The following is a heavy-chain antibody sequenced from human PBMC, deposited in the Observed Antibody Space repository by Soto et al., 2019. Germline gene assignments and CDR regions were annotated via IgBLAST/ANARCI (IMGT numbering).Heavy chain of an antibody. CDR2: MSGTGGST. D-gene: IGHD6-19*01. CDR3: AKAGFSSGWSPSYFDY. J-gene: IGHJ4*02. Sequence: EVQLLESGGGLVQPGRSLRLSCAASGFTFSSYAMNWVRQAPGKGLEWVSAMSGTGGSTYYADSVKGLFTLSRDNSKNTLYLQMSSLRVEDTAVFYCAKAGFSSGWSPSYFDYWGQGTLVTVSS. CDR1: GFTFSSYA. V-gene: IGHV3-23*01.